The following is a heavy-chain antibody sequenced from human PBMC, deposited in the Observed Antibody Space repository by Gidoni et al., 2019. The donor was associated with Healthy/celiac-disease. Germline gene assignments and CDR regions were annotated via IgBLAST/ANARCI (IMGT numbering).Heavy chain of an antibody. CDR3: ASNSGYDSDYYYYGMDV. D-gene: IGHD5-12*01. J-gene: IGHJ6*02. CDR2: IYYSGST. Sequence: QLQLQESGPGLVTPSETLSLTCTVSGGSISSSSYYWGWIRQPPGKGLEWIGSIYYSGSTYYNPSLKSRVTISVDTSKNQFSLKLSSVTAADTAVYYCASNSGYDSDYYYYGMDVWGQGTTVTVSS. CDR1: GGSISSSSYY. V-gene: IGHV4-39*01.